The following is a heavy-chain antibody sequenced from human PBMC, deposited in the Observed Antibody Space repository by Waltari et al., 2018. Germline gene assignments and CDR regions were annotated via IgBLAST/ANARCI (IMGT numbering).Heavy chain of an antibody. D-gene: IGHD3-22*01. J-gene: IGHJ4*02. CDR1: GFTFSNAW. Sequence: EAQLLDSGGGLMKPGESLRLSCAASGFTFSNAWMSWVRQAPGKGREVVGRIKSRLNGETTDYAAPVRGRFTISRDNLKNILYLQMNSLRAEDTAVYYCARALSLGGYYEGFDYWGQGTLVTVSS. CDR2: IKSRLNGETT. CDR3: ARALSLGGYYEGFDY. V-gene: IGHV3-15*01.